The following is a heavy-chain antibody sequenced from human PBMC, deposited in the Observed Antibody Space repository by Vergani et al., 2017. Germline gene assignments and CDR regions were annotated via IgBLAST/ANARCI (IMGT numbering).Heavy chain of an antibody. CDR1: GYTFTGYY. V-gene: IGHV1-2*02. CDR2: INPNSGDT. CDR3: AREGYILTGCSSGFDP. D-gene: IGHD3-9*01. J-gene: IGHJ5*02. Sequence: QVQLVQSGAEVKKPGASVKVSCKASGYTFTGYYMHWVRQAPGQGLEWMGWINPNSGDTNYAQKFQGRVTMTRDTSISTAYMELSRLRSDDTAVYYCAREGYILTGCSSGFDPWGQGTLVTVSS.